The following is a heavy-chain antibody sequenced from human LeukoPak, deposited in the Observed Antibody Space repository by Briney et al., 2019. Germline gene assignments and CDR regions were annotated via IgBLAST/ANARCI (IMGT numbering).Heavy chain of an antibody. D-gene: IGHD5-18*01. J-gene: IGHJ6*03. V-gene: IGHV4-4*07. CDR2: IYTSGST. CDR1: GGSISSYY. CDR3: ARDFPPAMVTGDYYYMDV. Sequence: PSETLSLTCTVSGGSISSYYWSWIRQPAGKGLEWIGRIYTSGSTNYNPSLKSRVTMSVDTSKNQFSLKLSSVTAADTAVYYCARDFPPAMVTGDYYYMDVWGKGTTVTISS.